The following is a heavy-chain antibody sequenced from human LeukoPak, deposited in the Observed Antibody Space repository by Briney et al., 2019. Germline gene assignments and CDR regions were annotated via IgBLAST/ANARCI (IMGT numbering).Heavy chain of an antibody. CDR3: ARERQDNGYYAFDI. CDR2: INHNGNVN. D-gene: IGHD3-22*01. J-gene: IGHJ3*02. Sequence: PGGSLRLSCAASGFTFSSYWMNWARQAPGKGLEWVASINHNGNVNYYVDSVKGRFTISRDNAKNSLYLQMSNLRAEGTAVYYCARERQDNGYYAFDIWGQGTMVTVSS. CDR1: GFTFSSYW. V-gene: IGHV3-7*03.